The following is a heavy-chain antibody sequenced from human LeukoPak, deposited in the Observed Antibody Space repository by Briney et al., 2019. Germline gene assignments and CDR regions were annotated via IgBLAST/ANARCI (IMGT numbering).Heavy chain of an antibody. CDR1: CYSFNDLR. Sequence: ASVRVSCTSSCYSFNDLRDSLVRQAPGQGLEWMGWISTYNGNRNYSQSLQGRVTMTTDRSTNTIYMLMWPLRADDTAVYFYARHGGGIAVSGPQDYWGQGTLVTVSS. CDR3: ARHGGGIAVSGPQDY. V-gene: IGHV1-18*04. D-gene: IGHD6-19*01. CDR2: ISTYNGNR. J-gene: IGHJ4*02.